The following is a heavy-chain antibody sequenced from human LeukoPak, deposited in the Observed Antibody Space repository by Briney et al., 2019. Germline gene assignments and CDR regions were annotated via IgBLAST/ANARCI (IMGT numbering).Heavy chain of an antibody. CDR2: IKPDGSAE. CDR1: GFTFSSNW. Sequence: GSLRLSCATSGFTFSSNWMSWVRHAPGRGLEGVANIKPDGSAEYYAASVKGRFTVSRDNAKNSLYLQMTSLRVEDTAIYYCARANNSSWHNWGQGALVTVSS. J-gene: IGHJ4*02. V-gene: IGHV3-7*01. D-gene: IGHD2-15*01. CDR3: ARANNSSWHN.